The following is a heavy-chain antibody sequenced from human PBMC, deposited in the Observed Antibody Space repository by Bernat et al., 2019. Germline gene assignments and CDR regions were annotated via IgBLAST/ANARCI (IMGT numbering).Heavy chain of an antibody. CDR3: AKDPVVGGEGGAVFDY. CDR1: GFTFSSFA. Sequence: VQLLESGGGLVQPGGSLRLSCAASGFTFSSFAFSWVRQAPGKGLEWVSVISASGRKTSYADSVKGRFTISRDNSKNTLYLQMNSLRVDDTAMYYCAKDPVVGGEGGAVFDYWGQGTLFTVSS. D-gene: IGHD2-2*01. J-gene: IGHJ4*02. CDR2: ISASGRKT. V-gene: IGHV3-23*01.